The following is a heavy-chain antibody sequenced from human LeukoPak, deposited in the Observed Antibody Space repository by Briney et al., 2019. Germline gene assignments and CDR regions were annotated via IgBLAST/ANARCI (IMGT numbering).Heavy chain of an antibody. CDR1: GDSVSSNSAA. V-gene: IGHV6-1*01. J-gene: IGHJ4*02. Sequence: SQTLSLTCAVSGDSVSSNSAAWNGIRQSPSRGLEWLGRTYYRSKWFYEYAVSVKSRITINPDTSKKQFSLQLNSVTPEDTAVYYCARSTGDSLLFDYWGQGSLVTVSS. CDR3: ARSTGDSLLFDY. CDR2: TYYRSKWFY. D-gene: IGHD7-27*01.